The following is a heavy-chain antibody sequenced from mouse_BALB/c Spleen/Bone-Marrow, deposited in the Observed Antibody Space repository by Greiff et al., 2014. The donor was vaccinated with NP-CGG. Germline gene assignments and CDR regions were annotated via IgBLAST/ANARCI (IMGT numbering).Heavy chain of an antibody. CDR3: ARWEYYAMDY. CDR2: IDPANGNT. D-gene: IGHD4-1*01. Sequence: EVKLMESGAELVKPGASVKLSCTASGFNIKDTYMHWVKQRPEQGLEWIGRIDPANGNTKYDLKFQGKATITADTSSNTAYLQLSSLTSEDTAVYYCARWEYYAMDYWGQGTSVTVSS. CDR1: GFNIKDTY. J-gene: IGHJ4*01. V-gene: IGHV14-3*02.